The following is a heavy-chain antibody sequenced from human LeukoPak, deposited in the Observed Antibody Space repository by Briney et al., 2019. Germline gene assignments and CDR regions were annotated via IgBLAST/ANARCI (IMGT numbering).Heavy chain of an antibody. J-gene: IGHJ4*02. CDR1: GFTFSTYW. CDR2: IKQDGSEK. Sequence: GGSLRLSCAASGFTFSTYWMTWVRQAPGKGLEWVANIKQDGSEKNYVASVKGRFTISRDNAKNSLYLQMNSLRAEDTAAYYCATVGSSWWFDFWGQGTLVTVSS. D-gene: IGHD6-13*01. CDR3: ATVGSSWWFDF. V-gene: IGHV3-7*01.